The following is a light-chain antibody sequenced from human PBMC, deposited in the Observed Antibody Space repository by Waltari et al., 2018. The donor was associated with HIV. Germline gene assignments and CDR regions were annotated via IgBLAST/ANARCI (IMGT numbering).Light chain of an antibody. J-gene: IGKJ3*01. CDR1: QSILHNSNNKNF. V-gene: IGKV4-1*01. CDR3: QQYYSTPT. Sequence: DIVMTQSPDSLAVSLGARATIKCKSSQSILHNSNNKNFLAWYQQKPGQPPKLLLEWASMREAGVPDRFSGSGAGTEFTLTISSLQAEDVAVYYCQQYYSTPTFGPGTKVDIK. CDR2: WAS.